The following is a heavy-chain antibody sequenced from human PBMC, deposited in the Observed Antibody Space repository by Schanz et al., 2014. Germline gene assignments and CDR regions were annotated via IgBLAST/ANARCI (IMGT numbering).Heavy chain of an antibody. V-gene: IGHV3-30*03. CDR2: ISYHGSER. CDR1: GFSFSDYG. Sequence: QVQLVESGGGVVQPGRSLRLSCAGSGFSFSDYGMHWVRQAPGRGLEWVAVISYHGSERYYAESVKGRFTMSRDTSKSTLYMQLNRLRFDDTAVYFCARSSDTSGYSGFDSWGQGTLVTVSS. D-gene: IGHD3-22*01. CDR3: ARSSDTSGYSGFDS. J-gene: IGHJ4*02.